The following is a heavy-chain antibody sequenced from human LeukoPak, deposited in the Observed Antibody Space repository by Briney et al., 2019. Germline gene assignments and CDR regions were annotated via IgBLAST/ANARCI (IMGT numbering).Heavy chain of an antibody. Sequence: GGSLRLSCAASGFTFSSYWMHWVRQAPGKGLVWVSPINPDGTVTTYADSVKGRFTISRDNAKNTLYLQMNSLRVEDTAVYYCVRDSPSGFFDLWGRGTLVTVSS. CDR1: GFTFSSYW. V-gene: IGHV3-74*01. J-gene: IGHJ2*01. CDR3: VRDSPSGFFDL. D-gene: IGHD6-19*01. CDR2: INPDGTVT.